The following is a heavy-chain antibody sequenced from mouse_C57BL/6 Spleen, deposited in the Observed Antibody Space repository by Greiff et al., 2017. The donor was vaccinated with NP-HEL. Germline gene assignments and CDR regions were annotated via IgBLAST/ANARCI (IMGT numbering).Heavy chain of an antibody. V-gene: IGHV1-5*01. J-gene: IGHJ2*01. CDR3: TRSFITTVVAHFDY. Sequence: VQLQQSGTVLARPGASVKMSCKTSGYTFTSYWMHWVKQRPGQGLEWIGAIYPGNSDTSYNQKFKGKAKLTAVTSASTAYMELSSLTNEDSAVYYCTRSFITTVVAHFDYWGQGTTLTVSS. CDR2: IYPGNSDT. CDR1: GYTFTSYW. D-gene: IGHD1-1*01.